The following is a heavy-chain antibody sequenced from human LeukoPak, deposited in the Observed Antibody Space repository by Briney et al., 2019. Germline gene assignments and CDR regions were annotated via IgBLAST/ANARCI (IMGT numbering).Heavy chain of an antibody. CDR3: ARGIGIAAAGIRWFDP. Sequence: ASVKVSCKASGYTFTSYAMHWVRQAPGQRLEWMGLINAGNGNTKYSQEFQGRVTITRDTSASTAYMELSSLRSKDMAVYYCARGIGIAAAGIRWFDPWGQGTLVTVSS. D-gene: IGHD6-13*01. J-gene: IGHJ5*02. CDR1: GYTFTSYA. CDR2: INAGNGNT. V-gene: IGHV1-3*03.